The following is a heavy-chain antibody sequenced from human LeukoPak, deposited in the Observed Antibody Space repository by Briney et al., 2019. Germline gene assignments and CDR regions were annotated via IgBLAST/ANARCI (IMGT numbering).Heavy chain of an antibody. CDR1: GGSISSSSAY. Sequence: SETLSLTCTVSGGSISSSSAYWGWIRQPPGKGLEWIGSIYYSKNTYYNPSLKSRITISADTSKNQFSLTLGSVSATDTAVYYCVSPRGFSYGYFDYWGQGTLVTVSS. J-gene: IGHJ4*02. V-gene: IGHV4-39*01. CDR2: IYYSKNT. CDR3: VSPRGFSYGYFDY. D-gene: IGHD5-18*01.